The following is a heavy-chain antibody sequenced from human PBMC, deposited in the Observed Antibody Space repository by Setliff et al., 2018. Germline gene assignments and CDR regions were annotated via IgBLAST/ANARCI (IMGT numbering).Heavy chain of an antibody. CDR1: GGSFSTYY. V-gene: IGHV4-34*01. Sequence: SETLSLTCAVYGGSFSTYYWIWIRQPPGKGLGWIGEINHSGSTYYNPSLKSRVTISVDRSKNQFSLKLSSVTAADTAVYYCARASGGVIAPYFDYWGQGTLVTVSS. D-gene: IGHD3-16*02. CDR3: ARASGGVIAPYFDY. CDR2: INHSGST. J-gene: IGHJ4*02.